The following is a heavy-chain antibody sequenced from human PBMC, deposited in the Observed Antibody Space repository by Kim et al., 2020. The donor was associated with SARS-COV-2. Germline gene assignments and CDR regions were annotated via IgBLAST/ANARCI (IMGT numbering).Heavy chain of an antibody. D-gene: IGHD3-10*01. Sequence: GGSLRLSCAASGFTFSSYAMHWVRQAPGKGLEWVAVISYDGSNKYYADSVKGRFTISRDNSKNTLYLQMNSLRAEDTAVYYCARDRGRITMVRGVKFENALYYSGMDVWGQGTTVTVSS. V-gene: IGHV3-30-3*01. CDR3: ARDRGRITMVRGVKFENALYYSGMDV. J-gene: IGHJ6*02. CDR1: GFTFSSYA. CDR2: ISYDGSNK.